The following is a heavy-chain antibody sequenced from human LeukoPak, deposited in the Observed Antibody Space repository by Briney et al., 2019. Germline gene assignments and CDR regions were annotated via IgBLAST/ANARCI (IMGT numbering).Heavy chain of an antibody. CDR1: GFTFSSYG. CDR2: ISYDGSNK. CDR3: ARAGDGYSDAFDI. V-gene: IGHV3-30*03. J-gene: IGHJ3*02. D-gene: IGHD5-24*01. Sequence: PGRSLRLSCAASGFTFSSYGTHWVRQAPGKGLEWVAVISYDGSNKYYADSVKGRFTISRDNSKNTLYLQMNSLRAEDTAVYYCARAGDGYSDAFDIWGQGTMVTVSS.